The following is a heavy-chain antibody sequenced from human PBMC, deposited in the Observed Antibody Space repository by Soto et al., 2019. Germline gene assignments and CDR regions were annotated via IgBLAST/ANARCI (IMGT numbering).Heavy chain of an antibody. V-gene: IGHV3-30-3*01. CDR3: ARGRSVVVTALGWVDP. Sequence: QVQLVESGGGVVQPGRSLRLSCAASGFTFSSYAMHWVRQAPGKGLEWVAVISYDGSNKYYADSVKGRCTISRDNSKNTLYLQMNGLRAEETAVYYCARGRSVVVTALGWVDPWGQGTLVTGS. J-gene: IGHJ5*02. CDR1: GFTFSSYA. D-gene: IGHD2-21*02. CDR2: ISYDGSNK.